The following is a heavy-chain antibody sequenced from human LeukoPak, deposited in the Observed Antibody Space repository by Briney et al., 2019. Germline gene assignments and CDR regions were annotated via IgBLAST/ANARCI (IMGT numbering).Heavy chain of an antibody. CDR1: EFTFSNYD. J-gene: IGHJ5*02. CDR2: ISYDGSNK. D-gene: IGHD2-21*02. V-gene: IGHV3-30-3*01. Sequence: PGGSLRLSCAASEFTFSNYDMHWVRQAPGKGLEWVAVISYDGSNKYYADSVKGRFTISRDNSKNTLYLQMNSLRPEDTALYYCARVSERLLPSFKWFDPWGQGTLVTVSS. CDR3: ARVSERLLPSFKWFDP.